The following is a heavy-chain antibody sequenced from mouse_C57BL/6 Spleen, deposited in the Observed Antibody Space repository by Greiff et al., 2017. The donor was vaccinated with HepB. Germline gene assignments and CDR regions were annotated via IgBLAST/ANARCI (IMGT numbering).Heavy chain of an antibody. D-gene: IGHD2-4*01. CDR2: ISNLAYSI. CDR3: ARHGDYGFDY. Sequence: EVMLVESGGGLVQPGGSLKLSCAASGFTFSDYGMAWVRQAPRKGPEWVAFISNLAYSIYYADTVTGRFTISRENGKNTLYLEMSSLRLEDTAMYDCARHGDYGFDYWGQGTTLTVSS. J-gene: IGHJ2*01. CDR1: GFTFSDYG. V-gene: IGHV5-15*01.